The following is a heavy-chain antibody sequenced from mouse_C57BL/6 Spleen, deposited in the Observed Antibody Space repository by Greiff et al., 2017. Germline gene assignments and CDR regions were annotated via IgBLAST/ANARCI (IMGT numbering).Heavy chain of an antibody. Sequence: EVQLQQSGPELVKPGASVKIPCKASGYTFTDYNMDWVKQSHGKSLEWIGDINPNNGGTIYNQKFKGKATLTVDKSSSTAYMELRSLTSEDTAVYYCARPAAQATVFDYWGQGTTLTVSS. CDR3: ARPAAQATVFDY. CDR1: GYTFTDYN. V-gene: IGHV1-18*01. D-gene: IGHD3-2*02. CDR2: INPNNGGT. J-gene: IGHJ2*01.